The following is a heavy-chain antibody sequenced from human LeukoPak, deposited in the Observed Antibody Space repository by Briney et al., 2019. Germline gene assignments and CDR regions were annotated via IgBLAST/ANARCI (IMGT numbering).Heavy chain of an antibody. CDR3: ARGTRITMVRGVHNWFDP. V-gene: IGHV4-39*01. D-gene: IGHD3-10*01. CDR1: GGSISSSSYY. J-gene: IGHJ5*02. CDR2: IYYSGST. Sequence: PSETLSLTCTVSGGSISSSSYYWGWIRQPPGKGPEWIGSIYYSGSTYYNPSLKSRVTISVDTSKNQFSLKLSSVTAADTAVYYCARGTRITMVRGVHNWFDPWGQGTLVTVSS.